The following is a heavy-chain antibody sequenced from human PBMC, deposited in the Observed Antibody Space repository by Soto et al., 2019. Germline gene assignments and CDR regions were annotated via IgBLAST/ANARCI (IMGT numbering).Heavy chain of an antibody. J-gene: IGHJ6*02. CDR2: ISGSGGST. V-gene: IGHV3-23*01. CDR1: GFTFSSYA. CDR3: AKFLWLVTDPYYYYGMDV. D-gene: IGHD6-19*01. Sequence: HPGGSLRLSCAASGFTFSSYAMSWVRQAPGKGLEWVSAISGSGGSTYYADSVKGRFTISRDNSKNTLYLQMNSLRAEDTAVYYCAKFLWLVTDPYYYYGMDVWGQGTTVTVSS.